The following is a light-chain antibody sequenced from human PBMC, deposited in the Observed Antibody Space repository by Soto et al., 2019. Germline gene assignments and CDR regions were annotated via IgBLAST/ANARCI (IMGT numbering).Light chain of an antibody. V-gene: IGKV2-24*01. CDR3: LQTTQFPFT. CDR1: ESLVHSDGNTY. J-gene: IGKJ3*01. CDR2: KIF. Sequence: IVMTQTPLSLPVTLGQPASISCRSSESLVHSDGNTYVSWLHQRPGQPPRLLIYKIFKRFSGVPDRFSDSGAGTDFTLKISRVEPEDVGIYYCLQTTQFPFTFGPGTKVDIK.